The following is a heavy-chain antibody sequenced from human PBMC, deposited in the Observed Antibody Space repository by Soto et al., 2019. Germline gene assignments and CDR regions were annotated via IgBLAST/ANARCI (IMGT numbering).Heavy chain of an antibody. Sequence: SETLSLTCTVSGGSISSYYWSWIRQPPGKGLEWIGYIYYSGSTNYNPSLKSRVTISVDTSKNQFSLKLSSVTAADTAVYYCARATYYDILTGRILYYFDYWGRGTLVTVSS. CDR1: GGSISSYY. J-gene: IGHJ4*02. CDR3: ARATYYDILTGRILYYFDY. D-gene: IGHD3-9*01. V-gene: IGHV4-59*01. CDR2: IYYSGST.